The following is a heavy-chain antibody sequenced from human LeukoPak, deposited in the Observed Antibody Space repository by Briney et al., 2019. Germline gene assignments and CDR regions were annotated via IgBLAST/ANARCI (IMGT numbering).Heavy chain of an antibody. CDR3: GGEXXDTAMGXXXY. CDR2: IYYSGST. J-gene: IGHJ4*02. D-gene: IGHD5-18*01. V-gene: IGHV4-59*01. Sequence: SETLSLTCTVSGGSLSSYYWSWIRQPPGKGLEWIGYIYYSGSTNYKPSLKRRGTISVDTCKKKCSLKLRSVTAADTAVCYSGGEXXDTAMGXXXYWGQGTXVTX. CDR1: GGSLSSYY.